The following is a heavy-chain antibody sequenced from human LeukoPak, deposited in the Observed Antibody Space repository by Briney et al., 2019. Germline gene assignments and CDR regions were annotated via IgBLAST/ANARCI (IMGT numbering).Heavy chain of an antibody. CDR3: ARVSTPYCSGGSCYRIDY. V-gene: IGHV4-59*01. Sequence: SETLSLTCTVSGGSISSYYWSWIRQSPGKGLEWIGYIYYSGSTNHNPSLKSRVTISVDTSKNQFSLKLNSVTAADTAVYYCARVSTPYCSGGSCYRIDYWGQGTLVTVSS. J-gene: IGHJ4*02. D-gene: IGHD2-15*01. CDR1: GGSISSYY. CDR2: IYYSGST.